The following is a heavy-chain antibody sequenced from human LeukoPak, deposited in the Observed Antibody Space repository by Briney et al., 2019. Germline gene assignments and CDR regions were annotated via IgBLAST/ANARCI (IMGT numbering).Heavy chain of an antibody. CDR1: GFILSNHW. Sequence: TGGSLRLSCVASGFILSNHWMTWARQAPGKGLEWVANIKQDGSDKYYVDSVKGRFTISRDNAKNSVYLQMNILEAEDTAVYYCARDGDTTLTGLIRGGDALDMWGRGTIVTVSS. V-gene: IGHV3-7*01. CDR3: ARDGDTTLTGLIRGGDALDM. D-gene: IGHD2/OR15-2a*01. J-gene: IGHJ3*02. CDR2: IKQDGSDK.